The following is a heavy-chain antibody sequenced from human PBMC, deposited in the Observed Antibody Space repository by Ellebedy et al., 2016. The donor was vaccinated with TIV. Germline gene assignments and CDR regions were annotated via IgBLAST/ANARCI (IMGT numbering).Heavy chain of an antibody. CDR3: ARLSRVYDSSGYNWFDP. D-gene: IGHD3-22*01. J-gene: IGHJ5*02. Sequence: AASVKVSCKASGYTFTTYAMHWVRQAPGQRLEWMGWINAGNGNTNYSQKFQGRVTITRDTSASTAYMELSSLRSEDTAVYYCARLSRVYDSSGYNWFDPWGQGTLVTVSS. V-gene: IGHV1-3*01. CDR1: GYTFTTYA. CDR2: INAGNGNT.